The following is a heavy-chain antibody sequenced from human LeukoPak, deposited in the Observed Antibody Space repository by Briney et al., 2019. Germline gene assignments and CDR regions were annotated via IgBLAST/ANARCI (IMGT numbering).Heavy chain of an antibody. Sequence: GGSLRLSCAASGFTFSSYAMHWVRQAPGKGLEWVAVISYDGSNKYYADSVKGRFTISRDNSKNTLYLQMNGLRPEDTAVYFCATWRGGWFFFDNWGQGTLVTVSS. CDR1: GFTFSSYA. V-gene: IGHV3-30-3*01. D-gene: IGHD6-19*01. CDR3: ATWRGGWFFFDN. CDR2: ISYDGSNK. J-gene: IGHJ4*02.